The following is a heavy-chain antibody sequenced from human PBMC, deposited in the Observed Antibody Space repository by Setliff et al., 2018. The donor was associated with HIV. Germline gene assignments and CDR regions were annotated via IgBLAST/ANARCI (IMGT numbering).Heavy chain of an antibody. D-gene: IGHD5-18*01. CDR3: AKDRTAMAPEYFQH. V-gene: IGHV3-33*03. J-gene: IGHJ1*01. CDR2: IWYDGSNK. CDR1: GFTFSSNG. Sequence: GSLRLSCAASGFTFSSNGIHWVRQAPGKGLEWVAVIWYDGSNKYYADSVKGRFTISRDNSKNTLYLQMNSLRAEDTAVYYCAKDRTAMAPEYFQHWGQGTLVTVSS.